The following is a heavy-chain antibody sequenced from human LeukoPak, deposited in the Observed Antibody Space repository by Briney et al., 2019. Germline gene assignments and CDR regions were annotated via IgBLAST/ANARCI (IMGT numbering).Heavy chain of an antibody. V-gene: IGHV4-39*01. J-gene: IGHJ5*02. CDR2: IYYSGST. CDR3: ARCWGYSSSPTGKNRFDP. D-gene: IGHD6-6*01. Sequence: SETLSLTCTVSGGSISSSSYYWGWIRQPPGKGLEWIGSIYYSGSTYYNPSLKSRVTISVDTSKNQFSLKLSSVTAADTAVYYCARCWGYSSSPTGKNRFDPWGQGTLVTVSS. CDR1: GGSISSSSYY.